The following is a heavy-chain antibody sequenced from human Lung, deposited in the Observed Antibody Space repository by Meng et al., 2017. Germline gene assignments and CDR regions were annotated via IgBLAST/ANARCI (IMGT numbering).Heavy chain of an antibody. CDR1: GGSFSDYY. CDR3: ARGPTTMAHDFDY. V-gene: IGHV4-34*01. J-gene: IGHJ4*02. D-gene: IGHD4-11*01. CDR2: INHSGST. Sequence: QGQLKPLVEGLLKPSVTLSLTCVVSGGSFSDYYWSWIRQPPGKGLEWIGEINHSGSTNYNPSLESRATISVDTSQNNLSLKLSSVTAADSAVYYCARGPTTMAHDFDYWGQGTLVTVSS.